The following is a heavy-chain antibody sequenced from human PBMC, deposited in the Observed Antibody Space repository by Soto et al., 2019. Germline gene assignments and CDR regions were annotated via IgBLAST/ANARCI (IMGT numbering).Heavy chain of an antibody. V-gene: IGHV3-23*01. CDR3: ARDLFTMIVVVPIGMDV. J-gene: IGHJ6*02. CDR2: LSDSGGST. D-gene: IGHD3-22*01. Sequence: GGSLRLSCAASGFTFSSYWMHWVRQAPGKGLEWVSGLSDSGGSTYYVDSVKGRFTISRDNSMNTLYLQMNSLRAEDTAVYYCARDLFTMIVVVPIGMDVWGQGTTVTVSS. CDR1: GFTFSSYW.